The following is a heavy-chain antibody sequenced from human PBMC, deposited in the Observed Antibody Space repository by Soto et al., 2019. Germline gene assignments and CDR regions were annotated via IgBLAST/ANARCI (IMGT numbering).Heavy chain of an antibody. CDR2: ISYDGSNK. CDR3: ARDKRDLRFLEWSYYFAY. D-gene: IGHD3-3*01. J-gene: IGHJ4*02. V-gene: IGHV3-30-3*01. CDR1: GFTFSSYA. Sequence: QVQLVESGGGVVQPGRSLRLSCTASGFTFSSYAMHWVRQAPGKGLEWVAVISYDGSNKYYADSVKGRFTISRDNSENTLYLQMNSLRAEDTAVYYCARDKRDLRFLEWSYYFAYWGQGTLVTVSS.